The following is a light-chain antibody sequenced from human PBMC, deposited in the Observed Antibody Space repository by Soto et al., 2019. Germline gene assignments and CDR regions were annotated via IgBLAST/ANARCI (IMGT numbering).Light chain of an antibody. Sequence: IQLTQSPSSLSASVGDRVTITCRASQGISSYLAWYQQKPGKDPKLLIYAAFTLQSGVPSGFSGSGSVTEFTLTISSLQPEDFATYYCQQLNGYPPAFGGGTKVVIK. J-gene: IGKJ4*01. V-gene: IGKV1-9*01. CDR2: AAF. CDR1: QGISSY. CDR3: QQLNGYPPA.